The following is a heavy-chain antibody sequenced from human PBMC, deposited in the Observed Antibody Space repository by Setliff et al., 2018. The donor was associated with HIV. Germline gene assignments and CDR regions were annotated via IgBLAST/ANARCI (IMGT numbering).Heavy chain of an antibody. J-gene: IGHJ5*02. Sequence: ETLSLTCTVSGQFISDGYYWGWIRQPPGKGLEWIGSVYHSGKTYYNPSLESRVTMSADTSKNQISLMLRSMTAADTAVYYCAKHDFGEGSCFDPWGQGSLVTVSS. CDR2: VYHSGKT. CDR3: AKHDFGEGSCFDP. D-gene: IGHD3-16*01. V-gene: IGHV4-38-2*02. CDR1: GQFISDGYY.